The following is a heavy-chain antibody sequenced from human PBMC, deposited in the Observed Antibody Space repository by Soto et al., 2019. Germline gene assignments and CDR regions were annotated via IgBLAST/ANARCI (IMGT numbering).Heavy chain of an antibody. CDR1: GYTFTSYD. Sequence: ASVKVSCKASGYTFTSYDINWVLQATGQGLEWMGWMNPNCGNASYAQKFQGRVTITADESTSTAYMELSSLRSEDTAVYYCARDELKSAAGTRRFDYWGQGTLVTVSS. CDR3: ARDELKSAAGTRRFDY. V-gene: IGHV1-8*01. D-gene: IGHD6-13*01. J-gene: IGHJ4*02. CDR2: MNPNCGNA.